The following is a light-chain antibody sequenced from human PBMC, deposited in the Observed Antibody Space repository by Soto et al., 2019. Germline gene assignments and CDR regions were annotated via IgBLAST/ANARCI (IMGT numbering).Light chain of an antibody. CDR2: GAS. CDR1: QSVRSSH. CDR3: QQYSSSPLN. V-gene: IGKV3-20*01. Sequence: EIVLTQSPGTLCLSPGERATLSCRTSQSVRSSHLAWYQQKPGQAPRLLIYGASSRATGIPDRFSGSGSGTDFTLTISRLEPEDFAVYHCQQYSSSPLNFGGGTKVEIK. J-gene: IGKJ4*01.